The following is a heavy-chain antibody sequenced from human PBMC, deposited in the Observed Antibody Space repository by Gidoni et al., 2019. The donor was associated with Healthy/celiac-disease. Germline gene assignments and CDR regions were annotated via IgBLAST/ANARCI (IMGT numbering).Heavy chain of an antibody. J-gene: IGHJ6*02. D-gene: IGHD3-3*01. CDR2: ISGSGGST. Sequence: EVQLLESGGGLVQPGGTLRLSCAASGFPFSSYAMSWVRQAPGKGLAWVSAISGSGGSTYYADSVKGRFTISRDNSKNTLYLQMNSLRAEDTAVYYCAKGGRGYDFWSGYYEAYYYYGMDVWGQGTTVTVSS. CDR3: AKGGRGYDFWSGYYEAYYYYGMDV. CDR1: GFPFSSYA. V-gene: IGHV3-23*01.